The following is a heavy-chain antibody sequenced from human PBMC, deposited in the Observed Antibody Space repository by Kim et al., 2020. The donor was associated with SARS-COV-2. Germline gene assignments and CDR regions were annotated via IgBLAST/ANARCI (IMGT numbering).Heavy chain of an antibody. V-gene: IGHV7-4-1*02. CDR2: INTNTGNP. D-gene: IGHD3-22*01. Sequence: ASVKVSCKASGYTFTSYAMNWVRQAPGQGLEWMGWINTNTGNPTYAQGFTGRFVFSLDTSVSTAYLQISSLKAEDTAVYYCARGHPLYYYDSSGYYLPWGQGTLVTVSS. J-gene: IGHJ4*02. CDR3: ARGHPLYYYDSSGYYLP. CDR1: GYTFTSYA.